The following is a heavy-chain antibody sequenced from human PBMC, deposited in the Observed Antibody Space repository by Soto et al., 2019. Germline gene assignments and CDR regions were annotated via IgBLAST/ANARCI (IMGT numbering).Heavy chain of an antibody. CDR3: ARVTKQLGAFDI. J-gene: IGHJ3*02. Sequence: GGSLRLSCAASGFTFSSYGMHWVRQAPGKGLEWVAVIWYDGRNKYYADSVKGRFTISRDNSKNTLYLQMNSLRAEDTAVYYCARVTKQLGAFDIWGQGTMVTVSS. CDR2: IWYDGRNK. V-gene: IGHV3-33*01. D-gene: IGHD6-6*01. CDR1: GFTFSSYG.